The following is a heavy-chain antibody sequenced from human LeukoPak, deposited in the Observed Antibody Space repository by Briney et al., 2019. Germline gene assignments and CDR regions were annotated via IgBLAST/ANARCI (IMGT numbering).Heavy chain of an antibody. J-gene: IGHJ4*02. D-gene: IGHD3-3*01. V-gene: IGHV4-30-4*08. CDR1: GGSISSGDYY. CDR2: IYYSGST. CDR3: ARVRVDGRFFGVVIYFDY. Sequence: SETLSLTCTVSGGSISSGDYYWSWIRQPPGKGLEWIGYIYYSGSTYYNPSLKSRVTISVDTSKNQFSLKLSSVTAADTAVYYCARVRVDGRFFGVVIYFDYWGQGTLVTVSS.